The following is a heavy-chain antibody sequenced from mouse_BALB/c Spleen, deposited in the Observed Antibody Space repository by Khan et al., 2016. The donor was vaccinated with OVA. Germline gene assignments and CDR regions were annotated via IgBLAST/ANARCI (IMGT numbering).Heavy chain of an antibody. Sequence: QVQLKESGAELARPGASVKLSCKASGYTFTTYWMQWVKQRPGQGLEWIGSIYPGDGDTRYTQNFKDKATLTADKSSSTAYMQLSSLASEDSAVYCCASYRCDDLDYWGQGTSLTVSS. CDR1: GYTFTTYW. V-gene: IGHV1-87*01. D-gene: IGHD2-14*01. CDR3: ASYRCDDLDY. CDR2: IYPGDGDT. J-gene: IGHJ2*02.